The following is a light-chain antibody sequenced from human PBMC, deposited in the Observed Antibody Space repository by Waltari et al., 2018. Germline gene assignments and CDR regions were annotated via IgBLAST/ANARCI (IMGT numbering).Light chain of an antibody. CDR3: QQSYTMGYT. Sequence: DIQMTHSPSSLSASVGDRVTITCRASQTVSDYLNWYQKQPGKAPKLLIYAASRLQRGVPSRFSGSGSGTDFTLSISSLQPEDFATYYCQQSYTMGYTFGQGTKLEIK. J-gene: IGKJ2*01. CDR1: QTVSDY. V-gene: IGKV1-39*01. CDR2: AAS.